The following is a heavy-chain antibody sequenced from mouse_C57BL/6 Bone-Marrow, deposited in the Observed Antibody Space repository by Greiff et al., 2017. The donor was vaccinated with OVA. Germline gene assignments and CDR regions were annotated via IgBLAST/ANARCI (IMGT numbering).Heavy chain of an antibody. Sequence: VQLKESGPGLVKPSQSLSLTCSVTGYSITSGYYWNWIRQFPGNKLEWMGYISYDGSNNYNPSLKNRISITRDTSKNQFFLKLNSVTTEDTATYYCARDSTTVVRYFDVWGTGTTVTVSS. CDR2: ISYDGSN. V-gene: IGHV3-6*01. D-gene: IGHD1-1*01. CDR1: GYSITSGYY. J-gene: IGHJ1*03. CDR3: ARDSTTVVRYFDV.